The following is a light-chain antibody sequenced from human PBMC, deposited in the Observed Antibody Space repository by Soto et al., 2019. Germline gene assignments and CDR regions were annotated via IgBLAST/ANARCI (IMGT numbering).Light chain of an antibody. CDR1: QSVHSY. Sequence: EIVLTQSPATLSLSPGERATLSCRASQSVHSYLAWYQQKPGQAPMPLIYDASNRATGIPARFSASGSGTDVTLAISRLEPEDFAVYYCQQRSNWPRTWTFGQGTKVEIK. J-gene: IGKJ1*01. CDR3: QQRSNWPRTWT. CDR2: DAS. V-gene: IGKV3-11*01.